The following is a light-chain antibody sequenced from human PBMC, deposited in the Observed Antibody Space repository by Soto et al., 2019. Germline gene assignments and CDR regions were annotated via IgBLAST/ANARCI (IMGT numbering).Light chain of an antibody. CDR1: QSISSW. J-gene: IGKJ1*01. CDR2: KAS. V-gene: IGKV1-5*03. Sequence: DIQRTQSPSTMSASVGDRVTITCRASQSISSWLAWYQQKPGKAPKLLIYKASSLESGVPSRFSGSGSGTEFTLTISSLQPDDFATYYCQQYNSYSEPFGQGTKVDI. CDR3: QQYNSYSEP.